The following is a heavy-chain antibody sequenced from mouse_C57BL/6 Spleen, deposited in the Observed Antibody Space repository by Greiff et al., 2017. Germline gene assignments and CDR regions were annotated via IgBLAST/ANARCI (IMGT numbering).Heavy chain of an antibody. CDR2: IHPNSGST. D-gene: IGHD2-4*01. Sequence: QVQLQQPGAELVKPGASVKLSCKASGYTFTSYWMHWVKQRPGQGLEWIGMIHPNSGSTNYNEKFQSKATLTVDKSSSTAYMQLSSLTSEVAAVYYWERSESFYDDDDHDAVDYWGQGTSVTVSS. J-gene: IGHJ4*01. CDR3: ERSESFYDDDDHDAVDY. CDR1: GYTFTSYW. V-gene: IGHV1-64*01.